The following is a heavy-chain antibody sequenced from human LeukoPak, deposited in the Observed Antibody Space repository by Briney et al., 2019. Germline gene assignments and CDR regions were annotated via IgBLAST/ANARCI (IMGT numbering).Heavy chain of an antibody. CDR1: GGSFSGYY. Sequence: SETLSLTCAVYGGSFSGYYWSWIRQPPGKGLEWIGEINHSGSTNYNPSLKSRVTISVDTSKNQFSLKLSSVTAADTAVYYCARVVVPGWFDPWGQGTLVTVSS. CDR3: ARVVVPGWFDP. D-gene: IGHD2-15*01. CDR2: INHSGST. V-gene: IGHV4-34*01. J-gene: IGHJ5*02.